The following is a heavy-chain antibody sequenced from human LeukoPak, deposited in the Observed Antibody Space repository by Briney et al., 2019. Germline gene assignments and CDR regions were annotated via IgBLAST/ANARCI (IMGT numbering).Heavy chain of an antibody. Sequence: GGSLRLSCVTSGFTFSSFEMSWVRQAPGKGLEWISYISSGGSSTYYADSVKGRFAISRDNSKNTLFLQMNSLRAEDTAVYYCAKKSGSGRALYYYYMDVWGKGTTVTVSS. CDR1: GFTFSSFE. V-gene: IGHV3-23*01. CDR3: AKKSGSGRALYYYYMDV. CDR2: ISSGGSST. D-gene: IGHD6-19*01. J-gene: IGHJ6*03.